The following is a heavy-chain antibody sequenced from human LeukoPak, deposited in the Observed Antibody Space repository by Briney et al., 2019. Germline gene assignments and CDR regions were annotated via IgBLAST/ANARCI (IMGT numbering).Heavy chain of an antibody. CDR3: ASTYSDFWSGQNPFAP. J-gene: IGHJ5*02. CDR1: GVSISSGDYY. Sequence: SETLSLTCAVSGVSISSGDYYWSWIRQPPGKGLAWIGYIYNNENASYNPSLKSRITMSVDTSKNQFSLNLSSVTAADTAVYYCASTYSDFWSGQNPFAPWGQGTLVTVSS. V-gene: IGHV4-30-4*08. CDR2: IYNNENA. D-gene: IGHD3-3*01.